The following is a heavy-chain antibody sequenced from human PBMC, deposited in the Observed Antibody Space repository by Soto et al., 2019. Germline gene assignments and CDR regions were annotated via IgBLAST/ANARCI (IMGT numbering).Heavy chain of an antibody. D-gene: IGHD3-10*01. V-gene: IGHV3-7*01. J-gene: IGHJ4*01. CDR2: IKRDASEK. CDR3: ARYSGYGSGSSVTHYLDY. CDR1: GFAFGNYW. Sequence: EVQLVESGGDLVQPGGSLRLSCAASGFAFGNYWMSWVRQAPGKGLEWLATIKRDASEKKYVDSVKGRFTMSRDNAKNSLYLQMDSLRAEDTAVYYCARYSGYGSGSSVTHYLDYWGHGTLVTVSS.